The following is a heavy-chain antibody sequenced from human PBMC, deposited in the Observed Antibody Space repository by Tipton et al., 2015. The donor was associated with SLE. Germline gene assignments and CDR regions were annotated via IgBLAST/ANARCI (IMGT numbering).Heavy chain of an antibody. Sequence: SLRLSCAASGFTFSSYAMHRVRQAPGKGLEWVAIISYDGRHKYYADSVKGRFTIARDNSKNTVHLQMNSLRAEDTAVYYCAKFGDWGDLFFDFWGQGTLVTVSS. CDR3: AKFGDWGDLFFDF. J-gene: IGHJ4*02. D-gene: IGHD7-27*01. CDR2: ISYDGRHK. CDR1: GFTFSSYA. V-gene: IGHV3-30*04.